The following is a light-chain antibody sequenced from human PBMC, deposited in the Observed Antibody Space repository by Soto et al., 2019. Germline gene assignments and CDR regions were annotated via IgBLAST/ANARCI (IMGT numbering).Light chain of an antibody. J-gene: IGLJ1*01. CDR3: CSYAGSFTNV. CDR2: GVS. V-gene: IGLV2-11*01. Sequence: QSVLTQPRSVSGSPGQSVTISCTGTSSDVGGYNYVSWYQQHPGKAPKLIIYGVSQRPSGVPDRFSGSKSGNTASLTISGLQAEDEADYYCCSYAGSFTNVFVTGTKLTVL. CDR1: SSDVGGYNY.